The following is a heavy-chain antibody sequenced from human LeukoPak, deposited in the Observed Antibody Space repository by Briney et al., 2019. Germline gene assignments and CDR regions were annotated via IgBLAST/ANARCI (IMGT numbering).Heavy chain of an antibody. CDR1: GGSISSYY. CDR3: ARCGYSYGTGYYFDY. J-gene: IGHJ4*02. V-gene: IGHV4-59*01. D-gene: IGHD5-18*01. Sequence: PSETLSLTCTVSGGSISSYYWSWIRQPPGKGLEWIGYIYYTGSTYYSPSLKSRVTISVDTSKNQFSLKLNSVTAADTAVYYCARCGYSYGTGYYFDYWGQGTLVTVSS. CDR2: IYYTGST.